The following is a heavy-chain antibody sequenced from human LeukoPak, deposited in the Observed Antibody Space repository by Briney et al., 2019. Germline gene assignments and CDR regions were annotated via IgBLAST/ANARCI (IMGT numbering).Heavy chain of an antibody. Sequence: GGSLRLSCAASGFTFSSYWMSWVRQAPGKGLEWVANIKEDGSVNAYVDSVKGRFTISRDNAKNSLDLQMHSLRVEDAAVYYCARLSTVVTFDYWGQGTLVTVSS. J-gene: IGHJ4*02. CDR1: GFTFSSYW. CDR2: IKEDGSVN. V-gene: IGHV3-7*01. CDR3: ARLSTVVTFDY. D-gene: IGHD4-23*01.